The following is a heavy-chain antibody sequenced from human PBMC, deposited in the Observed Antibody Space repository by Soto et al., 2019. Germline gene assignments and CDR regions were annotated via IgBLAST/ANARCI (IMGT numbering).Heavy chain of an antibody. D-gene: IGHD3-16*01. J-gene: IGHJ4*02. V-gene: IGHV4-30-2*01. Sequence: SETLSLTCAVSGGSISSGGYSWSWIRQPPGKGLEWIGYIYYSGSIYYNPSLKSRVTISVDRSKNQFSLKLSSVTAADTAVYYCARGGGYTFDYWGQGTLVTVS. CDR2: IYYSGSI. CDR1: GGSISSGGYS. CDR3: ARGGGYTFDY.